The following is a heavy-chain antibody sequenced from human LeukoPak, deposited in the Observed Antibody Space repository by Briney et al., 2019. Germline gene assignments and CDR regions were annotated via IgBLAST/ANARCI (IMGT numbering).Heavy chain of an antibody. J-gene: IGHJ4*02. V-gene: IGHV1-69*05. D-gene: IGHD5-18*01. Sequence: SVKVSCKASGGTFSSYAISWVRQAPGQGLEWMGGIIPIFGTANYAQKFQGRVTITTDESTSTAYMELSSLRSEDTAVYYCARGALSYGYSYGPFDYWGQGTLVTVSS. CDR2: IIPIFGTA. CDR3: ARGALSYGYSYGPFDY. CDR1: GGTFSSYA.